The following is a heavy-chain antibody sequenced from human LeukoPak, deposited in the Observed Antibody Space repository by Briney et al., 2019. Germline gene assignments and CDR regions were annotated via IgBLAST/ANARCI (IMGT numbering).Heavy chain of an antibody. D-gene: IGHD3-22*01. Sequence: PGGSLRLSCAASGFTFSSYGMHWVRQAPGKGLEWVAVIWYGGSNKYYADSVKGRFTISRDNSKNTLYLQMNSLRAEDTAVYYCVRGSYSSGYYYSFDYWGQGTLVTVSS. CDR2: IWYGGSNK. V-gene: IGHV3-33*08. J-gene: IGHJ4*02. CDR3: VRGSYSSGYYYSFDY. CDR1: GFTFSSYG.